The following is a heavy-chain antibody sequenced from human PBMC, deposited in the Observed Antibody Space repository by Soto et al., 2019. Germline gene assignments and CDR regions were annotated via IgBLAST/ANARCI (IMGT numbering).Heavy chain of an antibody. Sequence: QVQLQESGPGLVKPSETLSLTCTVSGGSISSYYWSWIRHPPGKGLEWIGYIYYSGSTNYNPSLKSRVTISVDTSKNQFSLKLSSVTAADTAVYYCASSIAAAAAPFDYWGQGTLVTVSS. J-gene: IGHJ4*02. CDR1: GGSISSYY. CDR2: IYYSGST. V-gene: IGHV4-59*01. D-gene: IGHD6-13*01. CDR3: ASSIAAAAAPFDY.